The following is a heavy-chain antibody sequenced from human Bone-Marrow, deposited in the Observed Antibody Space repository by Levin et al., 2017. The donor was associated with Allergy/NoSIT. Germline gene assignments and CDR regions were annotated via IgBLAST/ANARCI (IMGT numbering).Heavy chain of an antibody. CDR2: ITGSGRTT. V-gene: IGHV3-23*01. D-gene: IGHD2-21*01. CDR1: GFRFDNFA. J-gene: IGHJ3*02. CDR3: VKEDHSIPGLDVFDM. Sequence: GESLKISCAASGFRFDNFAMTWVRQAPGKGLEWVSTITGSGRTTYFADSVKGRFTISRDNSKKKMFLQMNTLRAEDTARYYCVKEDHSIPGLDVFDMWGQGTMVTVSS.